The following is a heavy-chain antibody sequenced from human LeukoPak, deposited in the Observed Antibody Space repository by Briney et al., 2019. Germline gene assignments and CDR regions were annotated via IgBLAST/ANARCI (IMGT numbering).Heavy chain of an antibody. CDR3: ARTGYQLARGMDFDY. J-gene: IGHJ4*02. CDR2: MNPSSGNT. CDR1: GYTLTSYD. V-gene: IGHV1-8*03. Sequence: GASVKVSCKASGYTLTSYDINWVRQATGQGLEWMGWMNPSSGNTGYAQKFQGRVTITRNTSISTAYMEPSSLRSEDTAVYYCARTGYQLARGMDFDYWGQGTLVTVSS. D-gene: IGHD2-2*01.